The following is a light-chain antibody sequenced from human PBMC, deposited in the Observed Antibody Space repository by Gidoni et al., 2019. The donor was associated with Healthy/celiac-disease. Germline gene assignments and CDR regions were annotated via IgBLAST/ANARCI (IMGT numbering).Light chain of an antibody. Sequence: EIVLTQSPATLSLSPGERATLSCSASQSESSDLAWYQQNTGQAPRLLIYDASNRATGIPARVSGSGSGTDFTLTSSSLEPEDFAVYYCQQRNNWTFGQGTKVEIK. V-gene: IGKV3-11*01. J-gene: IGKJ1*01. CDR3: QQRNNWT. CDR1: QSESSD. CDR2: DAS.